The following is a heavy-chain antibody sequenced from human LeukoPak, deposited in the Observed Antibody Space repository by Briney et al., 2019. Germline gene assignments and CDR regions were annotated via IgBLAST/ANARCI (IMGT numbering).Heavy chain of an antibody. CDR3: AKGGRERYCSSTSCSNLNYYYYYYYMDV. J-gene: IGHJ6*03. V-gene: IGHV3-23*01. Sequence: AISGSGGSTYYADSVKGRFTISRDNSKNTLYLQMNSLRAEDTAVYYCAKGGRERYCSSTSCSNLNYYYYYYYMDVWGKGTTVTISS. D-gene: IGHD2-2*01. CDR2: ISGSGGST.